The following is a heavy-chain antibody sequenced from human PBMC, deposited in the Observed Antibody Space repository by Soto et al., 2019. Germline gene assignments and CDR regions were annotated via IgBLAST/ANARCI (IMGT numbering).Heavy chain of an antibody. Sequence: GXSLILSCAASGFTFSSYAMSCVRQAPFKGLEWVSAISGSGGSPYYADSVKGRFTISRDNSKNTLYLQMNSLRAEDTAVYYCAKETSWIVVDPVDYWGQGTLVTVSS. CDR2: ISGSGGSP. CDR3: AKETSWIVVDPVDY. V-gene: IGHV3-23*01. D-gene: IGHD3-22*01. J-gene: IGHJ4*02. CDR1: GFTFSSYA.